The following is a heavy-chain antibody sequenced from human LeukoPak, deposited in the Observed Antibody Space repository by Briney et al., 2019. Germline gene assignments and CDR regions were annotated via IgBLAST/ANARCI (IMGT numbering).Heavy chain of an antibody. V-gene: IGHV4-30-4*01. CDR3: ARTTVTPKHFDY. J-gene: IGHJ4*02. CDR1: GGSISSGDYY. Sequence: PSETLSLTCTVSGGSISSGDYYWSWIRQPPGKGLEWIGYIYYSGSTYYNPSLKSRVTISVDTSKNQFSLKLSPVTAADTAVYYCARTTVTPKHFDYWGQGTLVTVSS. CDR2: IYYSGST. D-gene: IGHD4-11*01.